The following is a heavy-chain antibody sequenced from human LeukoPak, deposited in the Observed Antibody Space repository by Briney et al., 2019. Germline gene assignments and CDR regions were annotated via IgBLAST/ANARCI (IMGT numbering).Heavy chain of an antibody. J-gene: IGHJ4*02. CDR1: GGSISSSSYY. D-gene: IGHD6-13*01. CDR3: ARFKSSSWYEFDY. V-gene: IGHV4-39*07. CDR2: IYYSGST. Sequence: SETLSLTCTVSGGSISSSSYYWGWIRQPPGKGLEWIGSIYYSGSTYYNPSLKSRVTISVDTSKNQFSLNLSSVTAADTAVYYCARFKSSSWYEFDYWGQGTLVTVSS.